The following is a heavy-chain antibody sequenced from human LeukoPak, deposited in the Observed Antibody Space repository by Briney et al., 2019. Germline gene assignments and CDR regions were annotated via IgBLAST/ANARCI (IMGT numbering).Heavy chain of an antibody. J-gene: IGHJ6*03. V-gene: IGHV4-39*07. CDR3: ARVFDSGSQAYFYYMDV. Sequence: SETLSLTCTVSGGSISSSSYYWGWTRQPPGKGLEWIGSIYYSGSTYYNPSLKSRVTISVDTSKNQFSLKLSSADTAVYYCARVFDSGSQAYFYYMDVWGKGTTVTIFS. CDR1: GGSISSSSYY. D-gene: IGHD3-10*01. CDR2: IYYSGST.